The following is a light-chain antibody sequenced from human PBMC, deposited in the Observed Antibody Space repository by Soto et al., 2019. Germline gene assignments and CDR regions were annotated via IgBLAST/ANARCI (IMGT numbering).Light chain of an antibody. CDR3: KQSYDSLFT. CDR2: GVY. Sequence: DIQMTQSPSYVSACVGDRVNITCRASQSLSTYLNWYQQRPGKDPKILIYGVYSLQSGVTSRFSGSGNGTDFTLTIRSLQPEDFATYYCKQSYDSLFTLGKGTRVEIK. V-gene: IGKV1-39*01. J-gene: IGKJ5*01. CDR1: QSLSTY.